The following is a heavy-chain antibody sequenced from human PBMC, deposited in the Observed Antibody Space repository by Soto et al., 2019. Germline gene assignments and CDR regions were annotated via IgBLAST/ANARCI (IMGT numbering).Heavy chain of an antibody. V-gene: IGHV1-18*04. D-gene: IGHD4-17*01. CDR1: GYTFGTST. CDR3: AIADYGDDDY. J-gene: IGHJ4*02. Sequence: QLQLVQSGAEAKKPGASVKVSCKASGYTFGTSTISWLRQAPGKGLEWMGWIKAYSGNTNYAPKLQGRVTMTTGTPTSTAYMELRSLTTDDTATYYCAIADYGDDDYWGQGTLVTVSS. CDR2: IKAYSGNT.